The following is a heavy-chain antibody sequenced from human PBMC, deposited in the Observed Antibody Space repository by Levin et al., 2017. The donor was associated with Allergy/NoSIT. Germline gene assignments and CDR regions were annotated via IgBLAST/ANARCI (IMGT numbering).Heavy chain of an antibody. D-gene: IGHD3-10*01. Sequence: GGSLRFSCAASGFTFSIYGIYWVRQAPGKGLEWVAIISSDGSYKSYADSVKGRFTVSRDNSKNTLYLQMNSLRPEDTAVYYCAKGGDMDVWGKGTTVTVSS. CDR3: AKGGDMDV. CDR1: GFTFSIYG. J-gene: IGHJ6*03. V-gene: IGHV3-30*18. CDR2: ISSDGSYK.